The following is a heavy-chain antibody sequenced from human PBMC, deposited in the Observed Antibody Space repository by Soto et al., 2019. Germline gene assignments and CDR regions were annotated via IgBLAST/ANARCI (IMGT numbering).Heavy chain of an antibody. D-gene: IGHD3-22*01. CDR2: ISGSGGST. V-gene: IGHV3-23*01. Sequence: PGGSLRLSCAASGFTFSSYAMSWVRQAPGKGLEWVSAISGSGGSTYYADSVKGRFTISRDNSKNTLYLQMNSLRAEDTAVYYCAKVSRHCYDSREFDSRGQGTLVTVSS. CDR1: GFTFSSYA. CDR3: AKVSRHCYDSREFDS. J-gene: IGHJ4*02.